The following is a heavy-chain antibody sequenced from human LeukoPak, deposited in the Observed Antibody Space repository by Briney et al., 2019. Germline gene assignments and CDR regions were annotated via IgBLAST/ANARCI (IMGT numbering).Heavy chain of an antibody. CDR3: ALARITMIVVVRDDAFDI. V-gene: IGHV1-69*04. Sequence: GASVKVSCKASGGTFSSYAISWVRQAPGQGLEWMGRIIPILGIANYAQKFQGRVTITADKSTSTAYMELSSLRSEGMAVYYCALARITMIVVVRDDAFDIWGQGTMVTVSS. J-gene: IGHJ3*02. D-gene: IGHD3-22*01. CDR1: GGTFSSYA. CDR2: IIPILGIA.